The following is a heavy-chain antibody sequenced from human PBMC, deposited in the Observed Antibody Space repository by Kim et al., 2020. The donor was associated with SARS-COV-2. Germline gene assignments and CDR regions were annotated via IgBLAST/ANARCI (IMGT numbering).Heavy chain of an antibody. Sequence: GGSLRLSCSASGFTFSSYAMHWVRQAPGKGLEYVSAISSNGGSTYYADSVKGRFTISRDNSKNTLYLQMSSLRAEDTAVYYCVKDRWGYYYDSSGFKQGVYYFDYWGQGTLVTVSS. D-gene: IGHD3-22*01. CDR1: GFTFSSYA. CDR3: VKDRWGYYYDSSGFKQGVYYFDY. CDR2: ISSNGGST. J-gene: IGHJ4*02. V-gene: IGHV3-64D*09.